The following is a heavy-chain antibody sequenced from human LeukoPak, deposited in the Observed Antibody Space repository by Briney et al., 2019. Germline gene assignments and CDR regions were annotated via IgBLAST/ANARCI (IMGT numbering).Heavy chain of an antibody. Sequence: SETLSLTCSVSDDSITMYYWTWIRQPPGKGLEWIGFIYHSGSTYYNPSLKSRVTISVDTSKNQFSLKLSSVTAADTAVYYCARYDVWGTYRAFDYWGQGTLVTVSS. D-gene: IGHD3-16*02. CDR1: DDSITMYY. V-gene: IGHV4-38-2*02. CDR2: IYHSGST. J-gene: IGHJ4*02. CDR3: ARYDVWGTYRAFDY.